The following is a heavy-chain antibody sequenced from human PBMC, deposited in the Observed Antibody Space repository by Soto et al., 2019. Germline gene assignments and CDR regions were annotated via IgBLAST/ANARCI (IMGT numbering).Heavy chain of an antibody. Sequence: SETLSLTCTVSGGSISSGDYYWSWIRQPPGKGLEWIGYIYYSGSTYYNPSLKSRVTISVDTSKNQFSLKLSSVTAADTAVYYCARIEGVPYYGSGSYQIDYWGQGTLVTVSS. V-gene: IGHV4-30-4*01. CDR1: GGSISSGDYY. J-gene: IGHJ4*02. D-gene: IGHD3-10*01. CDR2: IYYSGST. CDR3: ARIEGVPYYGSGSYQIDY.